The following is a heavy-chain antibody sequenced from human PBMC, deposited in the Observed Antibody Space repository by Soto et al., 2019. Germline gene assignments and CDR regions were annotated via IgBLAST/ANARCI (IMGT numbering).Heavy chain of an antibody. CDR1: GGSFSGYY. V-gene: IGHV4-34*01. CDR2: INHSGST. J-gene: IGHJ3*02. D-gene: IGHD5-18*01. Sequence: SETLSLTCAVYGGSFSGYYWSWIRQPPGKGLEWIGEINHSGSTNYNPSLKSRVTISVDTSKNQFSLKLSSVTAADTAVYYCARPTGGIPDAFDIWGQGTMVTVSS. CDR3: ARPTGGIPDAFDI.